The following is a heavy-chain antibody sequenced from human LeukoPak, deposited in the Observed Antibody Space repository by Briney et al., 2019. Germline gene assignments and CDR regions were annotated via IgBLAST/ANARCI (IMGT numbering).Heavy chain of an antibody. D-gene: IGHD3-10*01. V-gene: IGHV3-30*04. J-gene: IGHJ2*01. CDR3: ARASAGAPFDL. CDR2: LSTIGGRE. Sequence: PGTSLRLSCAASGFTFSSYSMHWVRQAPGKGLEWAAVLSTIGGREYYADSVKGRFTISRDTSKNTLYLQMDGLRVEDTALYYCARASAGAPFDLWGRGTLVTVSS. CDR1: GFTFSSYS.